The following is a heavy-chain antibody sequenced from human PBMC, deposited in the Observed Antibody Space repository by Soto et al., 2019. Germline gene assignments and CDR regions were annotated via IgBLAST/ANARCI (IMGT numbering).Heavy chain of an antibody. CDR1: GGSVSSGNYY. CDR3: ARWVEVSLDYFDS. J-gene: IGHJ4*02. D-gene: IGHD2-15*01. V-gene: IGHV4-61*01. CDR2: IYYTGST. Sequence: PSETLSLTCRVSGGSVSSGNYYWSWIRQPPGKGLEWIGYIYYTGSTNYNPSLKSRVTISVDTSMNQFSLNLLSMTAADTAVYYCARWVEVSLDYFDSWGQGIPVTVSS.